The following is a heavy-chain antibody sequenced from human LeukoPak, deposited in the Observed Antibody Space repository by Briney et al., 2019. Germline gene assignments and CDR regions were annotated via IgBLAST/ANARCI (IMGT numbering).Heavy chain of an antibody. Sequence: PGTSLRLSCAASGFTFRSYGIHWVRQAPGKGLEWVAMISFDGTNKHYADSAKGRFTISRDNSKNTLYLQMNSLRAEDTAVYYCAKGLVAATYYYYGMDVWGQGTTVTVSS. CDR1: GFTFRSYG. CDR3: AKGLVAATYYYYGMDV. D-gene: IGHD2-15*01. J-gene: IGHJ6*02. V-gene: IGHV3-30*18. CDR2: ISFDGTNK.